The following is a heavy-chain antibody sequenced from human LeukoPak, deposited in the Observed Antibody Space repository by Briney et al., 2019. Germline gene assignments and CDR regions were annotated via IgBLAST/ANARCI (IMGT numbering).Heavy chain of an antibody. V-gene: IGHV4-39*07. D-gene: IGHD3-9*01. CDR2: IYYSGST. CDR1: GGSISSTIYY. J-gene: IGHJ4*02. CDR3: ARRLKHITMILRLRYFDWSFDY. Sequence: TETLSLTCTVSGGSISSTIYYWGWIRQPPGKGLECIGSIYYSGSTYYNPSLKSRVTISVDTSKNQFSLKLSSVTAADTAVYYCARRLKHITMILRLRYFDWSFDYWGQGTLVTVSS.